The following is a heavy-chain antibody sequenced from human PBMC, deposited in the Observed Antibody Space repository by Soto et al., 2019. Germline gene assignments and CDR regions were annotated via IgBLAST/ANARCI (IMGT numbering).Heavy chain of an antibody. CDR1: GFTFSSYG. D-gene: IGHD5-12*01. CDR2: IWYDGSNK. J-gene: IGHJ4*02. V-gene: IGHV3-33*01. Sequence: PGGSLRLSCAASGFTFSSYGMHWVRQAPGKGLEWVAVIWYDGSNKYYADSVKGRFTISRDNSKNTLYLQMNSLRAEDTAVYYCARDLSYSGYDWKYYFDYWGQGTLVTVS. CDR3: ARDLSYSGYDWKYYFDY.